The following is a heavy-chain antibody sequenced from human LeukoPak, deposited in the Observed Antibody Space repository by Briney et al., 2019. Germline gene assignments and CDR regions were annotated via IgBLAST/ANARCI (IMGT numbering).Heavy chain of an antibody. D-gene: IGHD2-2*01. Sequence: GGSLRLSCAASGFTFTDFYMNWVRQAPGKGLEWVSGINWSGGSTGYADPLRGRFTISRDNAKNTLYLQMKSLRDEDTAVYYCARDTYQPSLIDYWGQGTLVTVSS. CDR2: INWSGGST. V-gene: IGHV3-20*04. CDR3: ARDTYQPSLIDY. CDR1: GFTFTDFY. J-gene: IGHJ4*02.